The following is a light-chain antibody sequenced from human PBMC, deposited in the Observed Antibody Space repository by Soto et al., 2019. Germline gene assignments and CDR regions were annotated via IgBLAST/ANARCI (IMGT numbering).Light chain of an antibody. CDR3: SSYTSSRDYV. CDR1: ISDVGGYNY. Sequence: QSVLTQPASVSGSPGQSITISCTGTISDVGGYNYVSWYQQQSGKAPKLMIHEVSNRPSGVSNRFSGSKSGNTASLTISGLQAEDEADYYCSSYTSSRDYVFGIGTKVTV. CDR2: EVS. J-gene: IGLJ1*01. V-gene: IGLV2-14*01.